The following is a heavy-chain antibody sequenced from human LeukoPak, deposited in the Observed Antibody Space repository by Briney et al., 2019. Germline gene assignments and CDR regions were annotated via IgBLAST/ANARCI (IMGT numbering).Heavy chain of an antibody. Sequence: SETLSLTCTVSRYSISSGFYWGWIRQPPGKGLEWIGSIYSSGSTYYNPSLKSRVTITVDTSKNQVSLRLRSVTAADTAVYYCARGDSGWYLGLGFDYWGQGTLVTVSS. D-gene: IGHD6-19*01. CDR1: RYSISSGFY. CDR3: ARGDSGWYLGLGFDY. J-gene: IGHJ4*02. V-gene: IGHV4-38-2*02. CDR2: IYSSGST.